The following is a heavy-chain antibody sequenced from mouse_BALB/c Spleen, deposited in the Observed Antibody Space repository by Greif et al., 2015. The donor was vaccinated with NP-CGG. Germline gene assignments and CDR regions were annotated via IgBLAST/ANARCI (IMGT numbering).Heavy chain of an antibody. CDR1: GYSITSDYA. V-gene: IGHV3-2*02. CDR2: ISYSGST. Sequence: EVKLMESGPGLVKPSQSLSLTCTVTGYSITSDYAWNWIRQFPGNKLEWMGYISYSGSTSYNPSLKSRISITRDTSKNQFFLQLNSVTTEDTATYYCAIDSHYFDYWGQGTTLTVSS. CDR3: AIDSHYFDY. D-gene: IGHD2-4*01. J-gene: IGHJ2*01.